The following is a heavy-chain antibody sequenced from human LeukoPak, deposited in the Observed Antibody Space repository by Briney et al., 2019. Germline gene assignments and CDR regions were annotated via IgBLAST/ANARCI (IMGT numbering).Heavy chain of an antibody. Sequence: GASVMVSCKASGYTFTGSGISWVRQAPGQGLEWLGWINGYNGNTNCAQKFQGRVTMTTDSSANTAYMELRSLRSDDTAVYYCARDFLDYDFWSGHDWGQGTLVTVSS. J-gene: IGHJ4*02. CDR1: GYTFTGSG. CDR3: ARDFLDYDFWSGHD. V-gene: IGHV1-18*04. CDR2: INGYNGNT. D-gene: IGHD3-3*01.